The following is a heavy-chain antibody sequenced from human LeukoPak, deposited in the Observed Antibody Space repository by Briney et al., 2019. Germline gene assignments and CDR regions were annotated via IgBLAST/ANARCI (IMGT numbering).Heavy chain of an antibody. CDR1: GGSFSGYY. J-gene: IGHJ4*02. D-gene: IGHD6-13*01. V-gene: IGHV4-34*01. CDR3: ARGRKRGNSPFDY. CDR2: INHSGST. Sequence: SETLSLTCPVYGGSFSGYYWSWIRQPPGKGLEWIGEINHSGSTNYNPSLKSRVTISVDTSKNQFSLKLSSVTAADTAVYYCARGRKRGNSPFDYWGQGTLVTVSS.